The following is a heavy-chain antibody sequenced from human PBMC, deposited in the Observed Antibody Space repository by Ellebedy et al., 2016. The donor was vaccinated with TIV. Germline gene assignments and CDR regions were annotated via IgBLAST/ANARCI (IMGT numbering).Heavy chain of an antibody. CDR3: ARTVSYSSGWYGY. CDR2: IIPILNIA. CDR1: GGTFSSYA. Sequence: AASVKVSCKASGGTFSSYAINWVRQAPGQGLEWMGRIIPILNIANYAQKFQGRVTITADKSTSTAYMELSSLRTEDTAVFYCARTVSYSSGWYGYWGQGTLVTVSS. D-gene: IGHD6-19*01. V-gene: IGHV1-69*04. J-gene: IGHJ4*02.